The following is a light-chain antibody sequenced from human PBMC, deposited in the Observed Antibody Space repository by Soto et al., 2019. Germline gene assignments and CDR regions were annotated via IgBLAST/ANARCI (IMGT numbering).Light chain of an antibody. CDR2: GAS. CDR1: QGIRSD. J-gene: IGKJ1*01. CDR3: LQDYNYPRT. Sequence: AIQMTQSPSSLSAFVGDRVTIACRASQGIRSDLGWYQQKPGKAPKLLIYGASSLQSGVPSRFSGSGSGTDFTLTISSLQPEDFATYYCLQDYNYPRTLGQGTKVEIK. V-gene: IGKV1-6*01.